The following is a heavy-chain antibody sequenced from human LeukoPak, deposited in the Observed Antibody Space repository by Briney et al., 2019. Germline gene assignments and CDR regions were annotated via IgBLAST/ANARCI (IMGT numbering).Heavy chain of an antibody. CDR3: AREVLLWFGYFDY. CDR2: ISSSGSTI. CDR1: GFTFSSYE. V-gene: IGHV3-48*03. D-gene: IGHD3-10*01. Sequence: GGSLRLPCAASGFTFSSYEMNWVRQAPGKGLEWVSYISSSGSTIYYADSVKGRFTISRDNAKNSLYLQMNSLRAEDTAVYYCAREVLLWFGYFDYWGQGTLVTVSS. J-gene: IGHJ4*02.